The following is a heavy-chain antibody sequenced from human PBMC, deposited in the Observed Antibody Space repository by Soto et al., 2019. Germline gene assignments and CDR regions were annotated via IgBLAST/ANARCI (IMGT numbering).Heavy chain of an antibody. V-gene: IGHV4-59*01. CDR3: ARVLRKRTTVFWEALDI. CDR2: LYNSGNT. Sequence: QVQLQESGPGVVKPSETLSLTCTVSGGSITNDSWTWIRQSPGQGLEWIGDLYNSGNTIYSPSLMRRVTISVDTSRKQFALNLKSVTAADTAVYYCARVLRKRTTVFWEALDIWGHGTKVAVSS. J-gene: IGHJ3*02. CDR1: GGSITNDS. D-gene: IGHD3-10*01.